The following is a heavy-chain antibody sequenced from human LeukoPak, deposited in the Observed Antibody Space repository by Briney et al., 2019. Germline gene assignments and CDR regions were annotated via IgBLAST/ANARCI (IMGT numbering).Heavy chain of an antibody. Sequence: SETLSLTCTVSGGSISSYYWSWIRQPPGKGLEWIGYIYYSGSTNYNPSLKSRVTISVDTSKNQFSLKLSSVTAADTAVYYCARDRGYRGFDYWGQGTLVTVFS. CDR3: ARDRGYRGFDY. J-gene: IGHJ4*02. CDR1: GGSISSYY. CDR2: IYYSGST. D-gene: IGHD1-1*01. V-gene: IGHV4-59*01.